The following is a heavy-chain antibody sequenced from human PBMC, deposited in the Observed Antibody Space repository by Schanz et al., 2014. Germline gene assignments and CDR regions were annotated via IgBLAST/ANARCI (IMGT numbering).Heavy chain of an antibody. J-gene: IGHJ4*02. D-gene: IGHD1-1*01. Sequence: QVHLVQSGAEVHKPGASLKISCKASGYTFTNFFLHWVRQAPGQGLEWMGWISPYNGNTNYAQKLEGRVTMTADTSTSTAYMDLRSLRSDDTAVYYCARDQSTYANSTDVRYFDDWGQGSLVTVSS. CDR2: ISPYNGNT. CDR1: GYTFTNFF. V-gene: IGHV1-18*04. CDR3: ARDQSTYANSTDVRYFDD.